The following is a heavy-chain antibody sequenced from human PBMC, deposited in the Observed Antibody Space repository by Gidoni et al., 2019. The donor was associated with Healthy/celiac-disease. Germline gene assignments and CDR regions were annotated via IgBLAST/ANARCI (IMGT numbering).Heavy chain of an antibody. CDR2: MNPNSGNT. J-gene: IGHJ6*03. Sequence: QVQLVQSGAEVTKPGASVQVSCQASGYTFTSYDIKWVRQATGQGLEWMGWMNPNSGNTGYAQKFQGRVTMTRNTSISTAYMEMSSLRSEDTAVYYCARGQKGRPKSRGKNYYYYYYMDVWGKGTTVTVSS. V-gene: IGHV1-8*01. CDR3: ARGQKGRPKSRGKNYYYYYYMDV. CDR1: GYTFTSYD.